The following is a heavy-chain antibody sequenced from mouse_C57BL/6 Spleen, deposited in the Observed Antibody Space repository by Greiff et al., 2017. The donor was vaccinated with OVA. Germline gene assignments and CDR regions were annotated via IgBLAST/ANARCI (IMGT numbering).Heavy chain of an antibody. V-gene: IGHV2-2*01. CDR2: IWSGGST. J-gene: IGHJ2*01. CDR3: ARSYSNDYYFDY. D-gene: IGHD2-12*01. CDR1: GFSLTSYG. Sequence: QVQLQQSGPGLVQPSQSLSITCTVSGFSLTSYGVHWVRQSPGKGLEWLGVIWSGGSTDYNAAFISRLSISKDNAKSQVFFKMNSLQADDTAKYYCARSYSNDYYFDYWGQGTTLTVSS.